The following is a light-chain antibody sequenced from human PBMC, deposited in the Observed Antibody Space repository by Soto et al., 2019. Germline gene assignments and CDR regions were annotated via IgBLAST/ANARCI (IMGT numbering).Light chain of an antibody. V-gene: IGKV3-20*01. CDR1: QSVSTRS. CDR2: GAS. CDR3: QQYDSSPRT. Sequence: EIVLTQSPGTLSLSPGGRATLSCRASQSVSTRSLARYQQRPGQAPRLLISGASSRAADIPDRFSGSGSGKDFTLTITRMATQDFAAYYCQQYDSSPRTFGQGTKVDIK. J-gene: IGKJ1*01.